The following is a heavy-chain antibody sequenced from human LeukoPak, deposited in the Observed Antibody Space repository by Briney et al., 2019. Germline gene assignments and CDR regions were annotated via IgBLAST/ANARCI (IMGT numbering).Heavy chain of an antibody. CDR2: LYTGGST. V-gene: IGHV3-53*01. CDR3: ARELISRYFDY. Sequence: PGGSLRLSCAASGFTVSRNYMSWVRQAPGKGLEWVSVLYTGGSTYYADSVKSRFTISRDNSKNTLYLQMNSLRAEDTAVYYCARELISRYFDYWGQGTLVTVSS. CDR1: GFTVSRNY. J-gene: IGHJ4*02.